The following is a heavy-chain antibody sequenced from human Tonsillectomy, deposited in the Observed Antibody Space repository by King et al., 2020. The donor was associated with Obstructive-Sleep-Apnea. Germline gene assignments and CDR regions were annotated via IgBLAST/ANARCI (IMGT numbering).Heavy chain of an antibody. CDR3: ARLGWGGDCYSSKDWYFDL. D-gene: IGHD2-21*02. Sequence: QLQESGPGLVKPSQTLSLTCTVSGGSISSGGYYWSWVRQHPVKGLEWIGYIYYSGSTSYNPSLKFRVTISVYTSKNQFSLKLSSVTAADTAVYYCARLGWGGDCYSSKDWYFDLWGRGTLVTVSS. J-gene: IGHJ2*01. V-gene: IGHV4-31*03. CDR1: GGSISSGGYY. CDR2: IYYSGST.